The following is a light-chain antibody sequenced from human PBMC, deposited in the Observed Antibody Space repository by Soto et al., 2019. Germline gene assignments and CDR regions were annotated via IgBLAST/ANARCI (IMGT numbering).Light chain of an antibody. V-gene: IGKV4-1*01. CDR1: QSVLYSSNNKNC. CDR2: WAS. J-gene: IGKJ4*01. Sequence: DIVMTQSPDSLAVSLGERATINCKSSQSVLYSSNNKNCLAWYQQKPGQPPKLLIYWASTRESGVPDRFSGSGSGTDFTLTISSLQAEDVAVYYCQQYYSTPLTFGGWTKVEIK. CDR3: QQYYSTPLT.